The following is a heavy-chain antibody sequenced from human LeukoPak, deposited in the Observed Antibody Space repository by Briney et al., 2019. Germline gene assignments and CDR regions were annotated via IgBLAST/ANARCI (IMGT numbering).Heavy chain of an antibody. CDR3: ARGRYCTSTTCYIDQ. J-gene: IGHJ5*02. CDR2: ISGSGDST. CDR1: RFTFSSYA. Sequence: PGGSLRLSCAASRFTFSSYALTWVRQAPGEGLEWVSGISGSGDSTYYADSVKGRFTISRDNSKNTLYLQMNSLRAEDTAVYYCARGRYCTSTTCYIDQWGQETLVTVSS. V-gene: IGHV3-23*01. D-gene: IGHD2-2*02.